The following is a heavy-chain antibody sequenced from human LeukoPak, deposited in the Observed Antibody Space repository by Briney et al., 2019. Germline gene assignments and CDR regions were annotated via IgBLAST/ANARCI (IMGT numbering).Heavy chain of an antibody. CDR1: GYSISSGYY. CDR2: IYHSGST. V-gene: IGHV4-38-2*02. Sequence: PSETLSLTCTVSGYSISSGYYWGWIRQPPGKGLEWIGSIYHSGSTYYNPSLKSRVTISVDTSKNQFSLKLSSVTAADTAVYYCARSIVVVVAATEDRAPDAFDIWGQGTMVTVSS. CDR3: ARSIVVVVAATEDRAPDAFDI. J-gene: IGHJ3*02. D-gene: IGHD2-15*01.